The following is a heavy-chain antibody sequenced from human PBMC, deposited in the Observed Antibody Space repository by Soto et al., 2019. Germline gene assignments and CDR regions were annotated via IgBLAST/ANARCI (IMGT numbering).Heavy chain of an antibody. Sequence: QVHLVQSGAEVKKPGASVKVSCKGSGYGFTTYGITWVRQAPGQGLEWMAWISAHNGNTNYAQKLQGRVTVTTDTSTSTAYMELRSLRSDDTAVYYCGRGRYGDYWGQGALVTVSS. CDR3: GRGRYGDY. CDR1: GYGFTTYG. J-gene: IGHJ4*02. D-gene: IGHD1-1*01. CDR2: ISAHNGNT. V-gene: IGHV1-18*01.